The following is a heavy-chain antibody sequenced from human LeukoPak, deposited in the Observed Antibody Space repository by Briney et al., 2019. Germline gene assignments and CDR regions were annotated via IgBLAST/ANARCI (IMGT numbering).Heavy chain of an antibody. Sequence: PSETLSLTCAVSGGSIRPYYWSWIRQPPGKGLEWIGYIYYSGATNYNPSLKSRVTISVDTSNNQFSLKLNSVTAADTAVYYCARDPADCSGGSCYYYYYGMDVWGQGTTVTVSS. CDR2: IYYSGAT. V-gene: IGHV4-59*01. D-gene: IGHD2-15*01. CDR3: ARDPADCSGGSCYYYYYGMDV. J-gene: IGHJ6*02. CDR1: GGSIRPYY.